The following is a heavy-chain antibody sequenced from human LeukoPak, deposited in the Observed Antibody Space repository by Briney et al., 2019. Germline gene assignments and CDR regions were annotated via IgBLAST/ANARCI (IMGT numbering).Heavy chain of an antibody. CDR2: ISSSSRTI. V-gene: IGHV3-48*04. CDR3: ARFCGGSCYSGGPPGMDV. J-gene: IGHJ6*02. D-gene: IGHD2-15*01. Sequence: GGSLRLSCASSGFIFSDYSMHWVRQPPGKGLEWLSYISSSSRTIYYADSVKGRFTISRDNAKNSLYLQMNSLRAEDTAVYYCARFCGGSCYSGGPPGMDVWGQGTTVTVSS. CDR1: GFIFSDYS.